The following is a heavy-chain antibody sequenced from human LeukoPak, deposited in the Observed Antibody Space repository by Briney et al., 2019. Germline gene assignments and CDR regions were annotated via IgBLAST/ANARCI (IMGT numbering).Heavy chain of an antibody. CDR1: GFTFSSYG. J-gene: IGHJ4*02. CDR2: ISSDASDH. V-gene: IGHV3-30*02. Sequence: GGSLGLPCAASGFTFSSYGMHWVRQAPGKGLEWVALISSDASDHYYLDSVKDRFTVSRDNSKNTLYLQMDSLRVDDTAVFYCVKSIVAGTGIFDSWGQGTLVTVSS. D-gene: IGHD1-26*01. CDR3: VKSIVAGTGIFDS.